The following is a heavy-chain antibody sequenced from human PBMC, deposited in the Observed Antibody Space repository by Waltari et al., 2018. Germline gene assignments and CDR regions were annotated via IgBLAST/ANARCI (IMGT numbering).Heavy chain of an antibody. D-gene: IGHD3-3*01. Sequence: QVQLVQSGAEVKKPGASVKVSCKASGYTFTGYYMHWVRQAPGQGLEWMGWINPNSGGTNYAQKFQGRVTMTRDTSISTAYMELSRLRSDDTAVYYCAREAGITIFGVVIPPGENYFDYWGQGTLVTVSS. J-gene: IGHJ4*02. CDR3: AREAGITIFGVVIPPGENYFDY. CDR1: GYTFTGYY. CDR2: INPNSGGT. V-gene: IGHV1-2*02.